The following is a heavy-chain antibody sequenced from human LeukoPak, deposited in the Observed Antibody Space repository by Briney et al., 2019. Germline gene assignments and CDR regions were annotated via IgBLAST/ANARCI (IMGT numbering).Heavy chain of an antibody. CDR3: ARRGYSYGCRDCGYYFDY. V-gene: IGHV4-39*07. CDR1: GGSISSSSYY. D-gene: IGHD5-18*01. CDR2: INHSGST. Sequence: SETLSLTCTVSGGSISSSSYYWGWIRQPPGKGLEWIGEINHSGSTNYNPSLKSRVTISVDTSKNQFSLKLSSVTAADTAVYYCARRGYSYGCRDCGYYFDYWGQGTLVTVSS. J-gene: IGHJ4*02.